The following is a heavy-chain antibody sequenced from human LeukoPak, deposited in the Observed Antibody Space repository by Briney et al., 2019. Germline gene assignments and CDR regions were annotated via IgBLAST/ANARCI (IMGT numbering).Heavy chain of an antibody. Sequence: GGSLRLSCVASGFTFSTYEMHWVRQAPGKGLEWVAVLSGAGDIKIYADSVKGRFTISRDNSNNIVYLQMNSLRAEDTAVYYCTKDLFPGSPDFFDYWGQGTLVTVSS. CDR2: LSGAGDIK. V-gene: IGHV3-30-3*01. CDR3: TKDLFPGSPDFFDY. J-gene: IGHJ4*02. CDR1: GFTFSTYE. D-gene: IGHD3-3*01.